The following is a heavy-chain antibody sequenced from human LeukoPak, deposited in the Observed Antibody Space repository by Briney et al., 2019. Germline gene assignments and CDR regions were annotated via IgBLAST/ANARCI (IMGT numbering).Heavy chain of an antibody. J-gene: IGHJ4*02. D-gene: IGHD4-23*01. Sequence: SETLSLTCTVSGYSISSGYYWGWIRQPPGKGLEGIGSIYHSGSTYYNPSLKTRVTISVDTSKNQSSLKLSSVTAADTAVYYCARPEDYGGNSLXFXYXXQGTXVTV. CDR2: IYHSGST. CDR1: GYSISSGYY. V-gene: IGHV4-38-2*02. CDR3: ARPEDYGGNSLXFXY.